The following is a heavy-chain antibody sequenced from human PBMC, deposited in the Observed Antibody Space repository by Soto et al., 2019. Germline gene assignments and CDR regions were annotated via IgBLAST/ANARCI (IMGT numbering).Heavy chain of an antibody. CDR3: ARTLTAAGSWFDP. CDR2: IHYSGST. V-gene: IGHV4-30-4*01. D-gene: IGHD6-13*01. CDR1: GGSISSGDYY. J-gene: IGHJ5*02. Sequence: SETLSLTCTVSGGSISSGDYYWSWIRQPPGKGLEWIGYIHYSGSTYYNPSLKSRVTISVDTSKTQFSLKLSSVTAADTAVYYCARTLTAAGSWFDPWGQGTLVTVSS.